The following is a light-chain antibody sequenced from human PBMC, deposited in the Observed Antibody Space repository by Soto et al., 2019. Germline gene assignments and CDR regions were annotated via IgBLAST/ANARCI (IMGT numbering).Light chain of an antibody. CDR3: QQYNSWLWT. Sequence: PGQGASLSCRASKSVGGDLVWYQQHPGQAPRLLIYDASNRATGIPPRFSGSGSGTEFTLIISSLQSEDSAVYYCQQYNSWLWTFGQGTKVDI. J-gene: IGKJ1*01. CDR1: KSVGGD. CDR2: DAS. V-gene: IGKV3D-15*01.